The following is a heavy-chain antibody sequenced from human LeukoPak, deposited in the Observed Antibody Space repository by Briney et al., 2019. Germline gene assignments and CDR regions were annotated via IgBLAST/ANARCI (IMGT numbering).Heavy chain of an antibody. J-gene: IGHJ3*02. Sequence: PGGSLRLSCAASGFTFSNFAMSWVRQAPGKGLEWVSTIGGSDSSTYCAGAVKARFTISRDNSRNTLYLQMDSLSAEDSAVYYCAKDPPRGSADAFDIWGQGTRVTVSS. CDR2: IGGSDSST. D-gene: IGHD2-15*01. CDR3: AKDPPRGSADAFDI. V-gene: IGHV3-23*01. CDR1: GFTFSNFA.